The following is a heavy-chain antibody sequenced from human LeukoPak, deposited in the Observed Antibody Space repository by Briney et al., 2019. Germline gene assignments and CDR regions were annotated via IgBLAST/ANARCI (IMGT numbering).Heavy chain of an antibody. J-gene: IGHJ5*02. CDR3: SXXLXP. Sequence: XAXSXFIFSISDMHWVRQAPGKGLQWVAFISYDGSKKHCADSVQGRCTISRDNSKNTLSLQLNSLRPDDTGVFYCSXXLXPWGQXXXXTVSS. CDR2: ISYDGSKK. CDR1: XFIFSISD. V-gene: IGHV3-30*19.